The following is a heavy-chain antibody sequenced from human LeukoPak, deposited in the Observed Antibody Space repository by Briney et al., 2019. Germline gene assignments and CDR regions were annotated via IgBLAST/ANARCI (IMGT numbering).Heavy chain of an antibody. V-gene: IGHV3-53*01. CDR1: GFTFSDYW. D-gene: IGHD7-27*01. J-gene: IGHJ4*02. CDR3: ARGTGDMDY. Sequence: PGGSLRLSCITSGFTFSDYWMSWVRQAPGKGLEWVSVIYSGGSTYYADSVKGRFTISRDNSKNTLYLQMNRLRAEDTAVYYCARGTGDMDYWGQGTLVTVSS. CDR2: IYSGGST.